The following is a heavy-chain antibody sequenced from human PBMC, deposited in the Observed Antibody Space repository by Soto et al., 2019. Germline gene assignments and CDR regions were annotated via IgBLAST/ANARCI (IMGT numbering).Heavy chain of an antibody. CDR1: GFIVSSKY. CDR2: ISGSGGST. CDR3: AKGVTDCTNGVGGSCYSLYYGMAV. J-gene: IGHJ6*02. V-gene: IGHV3-23*01. Sequence: PGGSLRLSCAASGFIVSSKYMSWVRQAPGKGLEWVSAISGSGGSTYYADSVKGRFTISRGNSKNTLYLQMNSLRAEDTAVYYCAKGVTDCTNGVGGSCYSLYYGMAVWGQGTTVTVSS. D-gene: IGHD2-15*01.